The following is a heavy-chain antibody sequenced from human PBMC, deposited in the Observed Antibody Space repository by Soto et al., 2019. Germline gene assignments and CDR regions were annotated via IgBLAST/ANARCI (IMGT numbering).Heavy chain of an antibody. V-gene: IGHV3-48*01. CDR3: ARDVEYTITIFGVVMPYYFDY. CDR2: ISSSSSTI. Sequence: HPGGSLRLSCAASGFTFSSYSMNWVRQAPGKGLEWVSYISSSSSTIYYADSVKGRFTISRDNAKNSLYLQMNSLRAEDTAVYYCARDVEYTITIFGVVMPYYFDYWGQGTLVTVSS. CDR1: GFTFSSYS. D-gene: IGHD3-3*01. J-gene: IGHJ4*02.